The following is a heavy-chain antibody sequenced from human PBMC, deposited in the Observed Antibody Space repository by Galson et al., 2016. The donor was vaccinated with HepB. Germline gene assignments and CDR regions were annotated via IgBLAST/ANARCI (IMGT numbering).Heavy chain of an antibody. J-gene: IGHJ4*02. CDR1: GFTFSCYW. V-gene: IGHV3-33*08. Sequence: SLRLSCAASGFTFSCYWMSWVRQAPGKGLEWVAVIWNDGSNQYYVDSAKGRFTISRDNSKNTLYLQMNSLRAEDTAVYYCAREGMTTVAMLDYWGQGTLVTVAS. D-gene: IGHD4-23*01. CDR2: IWNDGSNQ. CDR3: AREGMTTVAMLDY.